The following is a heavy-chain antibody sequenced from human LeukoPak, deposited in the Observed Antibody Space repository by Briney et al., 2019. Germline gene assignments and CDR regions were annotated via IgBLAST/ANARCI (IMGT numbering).Heavy chain of an antibody. Sequence: GGSLRLSCAASGFTFSNFAMHWVRQAPGKGLEWVAIISYDGTNKYYADSVKGRFAISRDNSKNTLYLQMNSLRAEDTAVYYCARVPDDYGDYSFDYWGQGTLVTVSS. CDR3: ARVPDDYGDYSFDY. CDR1: GFTFSNFA. V-gene: IGHV3-30*09. J-gene: IGHJ4*02. CDR2: ISYDGTNK. D-gene: IGHD4-17*01.